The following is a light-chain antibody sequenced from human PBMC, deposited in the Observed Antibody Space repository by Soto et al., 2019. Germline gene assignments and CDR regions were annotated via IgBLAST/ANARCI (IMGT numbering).Light chain of an antibody. J-gene: IGKJ1*01. V-gene: IGKV1-39*01. CDR2: AAS. CDR1: QSISSH. CDR3: QQSYSAPWT. Sequence: DIQMTQSPSYLSASVGDRVTITCRASQSISSHLNWYQQKPGKAPRLLLYAASSLQSGVPSRFSGSGSGTDFTLTINSLQPEDFATYYCQQSYSAPWTFGQGIKVEI.